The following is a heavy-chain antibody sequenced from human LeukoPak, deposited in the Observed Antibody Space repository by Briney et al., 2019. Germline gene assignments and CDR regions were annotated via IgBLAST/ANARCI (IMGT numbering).Heavy chain of an antibody. D-gene: IGHD2-21*01. V-gene: IGHV3-48*01. CDR3: ARDAGPYCVGDCYYAFDI. Sequence: GGSLRLSCAASGFTFSSYSMNWVRQAPGNGLEWFSYISSSSSTIYYAASVKGRFIISRDNAKNSLYLQMNGLRAEDTALYYCARDAGPYCVGDCYYAFDIWGQGTMVTVSS. CDR1: GFTFSSYS. CDR2: ISSSSSTI. J-gene: IGHJ3*02.